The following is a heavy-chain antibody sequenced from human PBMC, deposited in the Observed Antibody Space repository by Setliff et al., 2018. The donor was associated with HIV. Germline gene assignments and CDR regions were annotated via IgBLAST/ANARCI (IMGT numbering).Heavy chain of an antibody. V-gene: IGHV4-59*11. CDR3: ARILVAAAGTGFDP. Sequence: PSETLSLTCTVSGGSISSHYWSWVRQPPGKGLEWIGSIYYSGSTNYNPSLKSRVTISVDTSKNQFSLKVSSVTAADTAVYYCARILVAAAGTGFDPWGQGILVTVSS. J-gene: IGHJ5*02. CDR2: IYYSGST. CDR1: GGSISSHY. D-gene: IGHD6-13*01.